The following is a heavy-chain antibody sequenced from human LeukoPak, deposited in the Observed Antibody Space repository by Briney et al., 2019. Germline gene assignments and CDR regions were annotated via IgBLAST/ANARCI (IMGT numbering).Heavy chain of an antibody. CDR1: GGSISSYY. J-gene: IGHJ3*02. Sequence: PSETLSLTCTVSGGSISSYYWSWIRQPPGKGLEWIGYIYYSGSTNYNPSLKSRVTISVDTSKNQFSLKLSSVTAADTAVYYCAREGNSGSYYGGDAFDIWGQGTMVTVSS. CDR2: IYYSGST. V-gene: IGHV4-59*01. CDR3: AREGNSGSYYGGDAFDI. D-gene: IGHD1-26*01.